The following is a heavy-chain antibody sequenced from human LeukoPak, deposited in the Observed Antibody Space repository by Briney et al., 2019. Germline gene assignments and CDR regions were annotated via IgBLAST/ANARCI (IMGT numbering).Heavy chain of an antibody. D-gene: IGHD3-22*01. CDR2: INPNSGGT. Sequence: ASVKVSCKASGYTFTGYYMHWVRQAPGQGLEWMGWINPNSGGTNYAQKFQGRVTMTRDTSISTAYMELSRLRSDDTAVHYCARHPPEYYYDSSGYYPYYFDYWGQGTLVTVSS. CDR3: ARHPPEYYYDSSGYYPYYFDY. J-gene: IGHJ4*02. CDR1: GYTFTGYY. V-gene: IGHV1-2*02.